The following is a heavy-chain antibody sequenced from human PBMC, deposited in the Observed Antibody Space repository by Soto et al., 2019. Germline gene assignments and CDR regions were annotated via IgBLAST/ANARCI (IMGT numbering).Heavy chain of an antibody. D-gene: IGHD1-26*01. CDR3: AKDDGAGFKS. J-gene: IGHJ4*02. Sequence: QVNRVQLGTGIRKPGPSLMVSCKVSGGDLSNSEISWVSQALGQGLEWMGGIFPLLAMVDYSQKFQGRVTISADESTNTAYMDLGSLRSEDTAVYYCAKDDGAGFKSWGQGTLVIVSS. V-gene: IGHV1-69*01. CDR2: IFPLLAMV. CDR1: GGDLSNSE.